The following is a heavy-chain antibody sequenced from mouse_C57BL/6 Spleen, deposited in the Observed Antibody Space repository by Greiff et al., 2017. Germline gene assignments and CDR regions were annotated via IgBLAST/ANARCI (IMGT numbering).Heavy chain of an antibody. CDR1: GYTFTEYT. Sequence: VQLQESGAELVKPGASVKLSCKASGYTFTEYTIHWVKQRSGKGLEWIGWFYTGSGSIKYNEKFKDKDTLTADKSSSTVYMELSRLTSEDSAVYFCAIHDGAYYSTFGAWFAYWGQGTLVTVSA. CDR3: AIHDGAYYSTFGAWFAY. V-gene: IGHV1-62-2*01. J-gene: IGHJ3*01. CDR2: FYTGSGSI. D-gene: IGHD2-5*01.